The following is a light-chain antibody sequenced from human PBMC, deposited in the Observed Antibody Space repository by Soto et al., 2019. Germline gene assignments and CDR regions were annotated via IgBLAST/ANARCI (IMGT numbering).Light chain of an antibody. CDR1: QSVSRN. Sequence: EIVLAQSPATLSVPPGERATLSCRATQSVSRNLAWYQQKPGQAPRLLIYDASTRATGTPARFSGSGTGTKFTLSISSLQPEDFAVYSCQQYNNWPITFGQGTRLEIK. CDR2: DAS. J-gene: IGKJ5*01. V-gene: IGKV3D-15*01. CDR3: QQYNNWPIT.